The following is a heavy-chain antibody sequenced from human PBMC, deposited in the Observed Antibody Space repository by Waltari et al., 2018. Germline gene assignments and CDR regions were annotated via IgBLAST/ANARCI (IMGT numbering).Heavy chain of an antibody. CDR2: TNHSGKI. CDR1: GGSFTVYY. V-gene: IGHV4-34*02. J-gene: IGHJ6*02. CDR3: ARLEDCTGGHCYTANHYAVDV. Sequence: QIQLQQWGAGLLKPSETLSLTCAGYGGSFTVYYRGWFRPAPGTGLEWIGETNHSGKINYNPSLKSRVAISVDTPKNQFSLKVTSVAAADTAVYYCARLEDCTGGHCYTANHYAVDVWGRGTTVTVSS. D-gene: IGHD2-15*01.